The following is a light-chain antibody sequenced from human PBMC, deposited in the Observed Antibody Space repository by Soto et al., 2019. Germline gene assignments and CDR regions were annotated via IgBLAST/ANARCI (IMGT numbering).Light chain of an antibody. CDR1: ETVTNNY. CDR2: GAS. Sequence: EIVLTQSPGTLSLYPGEKATLSCRASETVTNNYLAWYQQKPGQAPRLLIHGASIRTTGIPDRFSGSGSGTDFTLTISSLEPEDSAVYYCQQTAYAPLTFGGGTKVDIK. V-gene: IGKV3-20*01. J-gene: IGKJ4*01. CDR3: QQTAYAPLT.